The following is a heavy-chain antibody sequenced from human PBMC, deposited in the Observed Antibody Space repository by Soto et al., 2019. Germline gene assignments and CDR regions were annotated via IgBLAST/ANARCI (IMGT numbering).Heavy chain of an antibody. J-gene: IGHJ4*02. D-gene: IGHD4-4*01. V-gene: IGHV3-74*01. Sequence: GGSLRLSCAASGFTFSSYWMHWVRQAPGKGPVWVSRINSDGSSRTYADSVRGRFTISRDNAKNTLYLQMNSLRAEDTAVYYCARSIFYSNYVAYYYDYWGQGTLVTVSS. CDR3: ARSIFYSNYVAYYYDY. CDR1: GFTFSSYW. CDR2: INSDGSSR.